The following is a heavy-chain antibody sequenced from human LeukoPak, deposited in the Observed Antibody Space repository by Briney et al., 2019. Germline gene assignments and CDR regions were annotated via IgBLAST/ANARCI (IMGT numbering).Heavy chain of an antibody. J-gene: IGHJ3*01. CDR3: NPRDGYNVKLL. D-gene: IGHD5-24*01. V-gene: IGHV3-38-3*01. CDR1: AFTFNNYW. Sequence: GGSLRLSCVASAFTFNNYWMHWVRQAPGKGLEWVSSISGGSTYYADSRKGRFTISRDNSKNTLHLQMNSLRAEDTAVYYCNPRDGYNVKLLWGQGTMVTVSS. CDR2: ISGGST.